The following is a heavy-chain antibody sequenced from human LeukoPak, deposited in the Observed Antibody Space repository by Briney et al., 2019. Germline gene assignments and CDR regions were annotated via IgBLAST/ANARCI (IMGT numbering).Heavy chain of an antibody. V-gene: IGHV3-13*01. J-gene: IGHJ4*02. D-gene: IGHD1-26*01. Sequence: GGSLRLSCAASGFTLSSYAMHWVRQPAGKGLEWVSAIGTAGDTFYPGSVKGRFTISRENAKKSLFLQMNSLRAEDTAVYYCARQNTPHGNFDYWGQGTLVTVPS. CDR1: GFTLSSYA. CDR3: ARQNTPHGNFDY. CDR2: IGTAGDT.